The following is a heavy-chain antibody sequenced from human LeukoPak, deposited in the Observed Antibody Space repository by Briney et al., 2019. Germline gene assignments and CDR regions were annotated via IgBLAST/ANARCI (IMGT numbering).Heavy chain of an antibody. D-gene: IGHD2-15*01. V-gene: IGHV3-7*01. CDR1: GFTFSSYW. J-gene: IGHJ4*02. Sequence: GGSLRLSCAASGFTFSSYWMSWVRQAPGKGLEWVANIKQDGSNKYYADSVKGRFTISRDNSKNTLYLQMNSLRAEDTAVYYCAKDSGGYCSGGSCYSVDYWGQGTLVTVSS. CDR2: IKQDGSNK. CDR3: AKDSGGYCSGGSCYSVDY.